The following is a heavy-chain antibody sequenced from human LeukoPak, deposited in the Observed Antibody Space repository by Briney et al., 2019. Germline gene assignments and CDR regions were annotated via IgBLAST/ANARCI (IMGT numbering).Heavy chain of an antibody. V-gene: IGHV3-21*01. D-gene: IGHD3-22*01. CDR2: ISSSRSYI. J-gene: IGHJ6*02. Sequence: GGSLRLSCAASGFTFSSYSMNWVRQAPGKGLEWVSSISSSRSYIYYADSVKGRFTISRDNAKNSLYLQMNSLRAEDTAVYYCARAEGAYDSSGYYLNYYYYGMDVWGQGTTVTVSS. CDR3: ARAEGAYDSSGYYLNYYYYGMDV. CDR1: GFTFSSYS.